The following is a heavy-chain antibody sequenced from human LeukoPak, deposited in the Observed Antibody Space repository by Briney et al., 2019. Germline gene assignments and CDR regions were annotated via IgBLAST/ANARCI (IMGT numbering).Heavy chain of an antibody. D-gene: IGHD3-22*01. V-gene: IGHV3-7*01. CDR3: ARLDYYDSSGYYYSPFFDY. CDR2: IKQDGSEK. Sequence: GGSLRLSCAASGFTFSSYWMSWVRQAPGKGLEWVANIKQDGSEKYYVDSVKGRFTISRDNAKNSLYLQMNSLRAEDTAVYYCARLDYYDSSGYYYSPFFDYWGQGTLVTVSS. CDR1: GFTFSSYW. J-gene: IGHJ4*02.